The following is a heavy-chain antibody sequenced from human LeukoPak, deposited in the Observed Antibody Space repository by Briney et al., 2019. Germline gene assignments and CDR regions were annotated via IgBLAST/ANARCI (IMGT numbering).Heavy chain of an antibody. V-gene: IGHV1-69*05. CDR1: GGTFSSYA. CDR2: IIPIFGTA. CDR3: AREDYDILTGYSHNDY. D-gene: IGHD3-9*01. Sequence: SSVKVSCKASGGTFSSYAISWVRQAPGQGLEWMGGIIPIFGTANYAQKFQGRVTITTDESTSTAYMELSSLRSEDTAVYYCAREDYDILTGYSHNDYWGQGTLVTVSS. J-gene: IGHJ4*02.